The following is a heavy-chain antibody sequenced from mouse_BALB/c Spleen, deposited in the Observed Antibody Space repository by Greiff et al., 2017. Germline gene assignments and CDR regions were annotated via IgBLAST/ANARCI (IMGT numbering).Heavy chain of an antibody. Sequence: DVMLVESGGGLVKPGGSLKLSCAASGFTFSSYTMSWVRQTPEKRLEWVATISSGGSYTYYPDSVKGRFTISRDNAKNTLYLQMSSLKSEDTAMYYCTRGGGSSYDYAMDYWGQGTSVTVSA. J-gene: IGHJ4*01. CDR2: ISSGGSYT. D-gene: IGHD1-1*01. CDR3: TRGGGSSYDYAMDY. CDR1: GFTFSSYT. V-gene: IGHV5-6-4*01.